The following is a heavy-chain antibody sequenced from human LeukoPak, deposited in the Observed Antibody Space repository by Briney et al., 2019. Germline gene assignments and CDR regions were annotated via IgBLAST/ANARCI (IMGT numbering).Heavy chain of an antibody. D-gene: IGHD4-17*01. CDR3: ASMTTVTILEIDAFDI. CDR1: GYTFTGYY. CDR2: INPNSGGT. V-gene: IGHV1-2*02. J-gene: IGHJ3*02. Sequence: VASVKVSCKAFGYTFTGYYMHWVRQAPGQGLEWMGWINPNSGGTNYAQKFQGRVTMTRDTSISTAYMELSRLRSDDTAVYYCASMTTVTILEIDAFDIWGQGTMVTVSS.